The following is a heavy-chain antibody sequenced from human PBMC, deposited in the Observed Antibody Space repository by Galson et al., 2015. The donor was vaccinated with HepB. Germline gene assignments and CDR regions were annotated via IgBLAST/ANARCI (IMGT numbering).Heavy chain of an antibody. J-gene: IGHJ4*02. Sequence: SLRLSCAASGFTFSSCTMNWVRQAPGKGLEWVSSISSSGSYMYYADSVKGRFTISRDNAKNSLYLQMNSLRAEDTAVYYCARASEGGATVGYDCWGQGTLVTVSS. V-gene: IGHV3-21*01. CDR3: ARASEGGATVGYDC. CDR2: ISSSGSYM. D-gene: IGHD3-16*01. CDR1: GFTFSSCT.